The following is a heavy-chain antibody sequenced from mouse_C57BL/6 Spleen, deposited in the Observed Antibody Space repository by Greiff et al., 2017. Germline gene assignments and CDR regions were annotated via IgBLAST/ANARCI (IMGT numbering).Heavy chain of an antibody. D-gene: IGHD2-1*01. CDR2: IYPGDGDT. CDR3: AREGYGNY. J-gene: IGHJ2*01. V-gene: IGHV1-82*01. Sequence: VQLQQSGPELVKPGASVKISCKASGYSFSSSWMNWVKQRPGKGLEWIGQIYPGDGDTNYNGKFKGKATLTADKSSSTAYMRLSSLTSEDPAVYYCAREGYGNYWGQGTTLTVSS. CDR1: GYSFSSSW.